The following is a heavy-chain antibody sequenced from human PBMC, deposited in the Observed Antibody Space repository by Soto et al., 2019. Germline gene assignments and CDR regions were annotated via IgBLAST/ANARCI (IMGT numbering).Heavy chain of an antibody. Sequence: SVKVSCKASGGTFSSYTISWVRQAPGQGLEWMGRIIPTLGIANYAQKFQGRVTITADKSTSTAYMELSSLRSEDTAVYYCASFEEHIGDSDCHAFDIWG. J-gene: IGHJ3*02. CDR3: ASFEEHIGDSDCHAFDI. V-gene: IGHV1-69*02. CDR2: IIPTLGIA. CDR1: GGTFSSYT. D-gene: IGHD5-12*01.